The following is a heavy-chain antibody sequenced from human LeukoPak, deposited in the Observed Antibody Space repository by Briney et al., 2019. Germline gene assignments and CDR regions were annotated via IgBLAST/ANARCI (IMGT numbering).Heavy chain of an antibody. CDR2: IIPIFGTA. J-gene: IGHJ3*02. V-gene: IGHV1-69*06. CDR1: GGTFSSYA. CDR3: ARDLLDSGYDWASGAFDI. D-gene: IGHD5-12*01. Sequence: ASVKVSCKASGGTFSSYAISWVRQAPGQGLEWMGGIIPIFGTANYAQKFQGRVTITADKSTSTAYMELSSLRSEDTAVYYCARDLLDSGYDWASGAFDIWGQGTMVTVSS.